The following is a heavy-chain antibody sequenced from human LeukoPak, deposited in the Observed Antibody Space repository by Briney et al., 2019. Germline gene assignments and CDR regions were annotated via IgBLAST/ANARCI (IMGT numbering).Heavy chain of an antibody. CDR3: ARGEHSGSSWWQGGFDY. D-gene: IGHD6-13*01. V-gene: IGHV1-18*01. Sequence: ASVKVSCKASGYTFTSYGISWVRQAPGQRLEWMGWISAYNGNTNYAQKLQGRVTMTTDTSTSTAYMELRSLRSDDTAVYYCARGEHSGSSWWQGGFDYWGQGTLVTVSS. CDR1: GYTFTSYG. J-gene: IGHJ4*02. CDR2: ISAYNGNT.